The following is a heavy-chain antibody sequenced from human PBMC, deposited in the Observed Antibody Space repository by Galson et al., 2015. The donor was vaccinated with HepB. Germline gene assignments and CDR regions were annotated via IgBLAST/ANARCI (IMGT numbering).Heavy chain of an antibody. CDR3: AREDADIAAMTLDH. V-gene: IGHV3-33*08. J-gene: IGHJ4*02. D-gene: IGHD6-25*01. CDR2: IWHDGSNS. Sequence: SLRLSCAASGFTFSRNGMHWVRQAPGKGLEWVAVIWHDGSNSYYADSVKGRFTISRDNSKNQLYLQMNSLRAEDTAVYYCAREDADIAAMTLDHWGQGTLVTVSS. CDR1: GFTFSRNG.